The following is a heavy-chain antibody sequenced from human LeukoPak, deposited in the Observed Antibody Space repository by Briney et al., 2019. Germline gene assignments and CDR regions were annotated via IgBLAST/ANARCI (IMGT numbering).Heavy chain of an antibody. J-gene: IGHJ4*02. Sequence: GGSLKISCKGSGYSFTNYWIGRVRQVPGKGLEWMGIIHPGDSDTTYSPSFQGQVTISADKSISTAYLQWSSLKASDTAMYYCARRESSGSIDYWGQGTLVTVSS. CDR1: GYSFTNYW. CDR2: IHPGDSDT. CDR3: ARRESSGSIDY. V-gene: IGHV5-51*01. D-gene: IGHD6-19*01.